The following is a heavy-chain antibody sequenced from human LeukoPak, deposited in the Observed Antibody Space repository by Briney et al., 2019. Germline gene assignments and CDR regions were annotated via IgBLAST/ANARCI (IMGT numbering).Heavy chain of an antibody. CDR3: ARGLMTTVTTKFGGNYYYYYGMDV. D-gene: IGHD4-17*01. J-gene: IGHJ6*02. Sequence: PGGSLRLSCAASGFTFSSYAMHWVRQAPGKGLEWVAVISYDGSNKYYADSVKGRFTISRDNSKNTLYLQMNSLRAEDTAVYYCARGLMTTVTTKFGGNYYYYYGMDVWGQGTTVTVSS. V-gene: IGHV3-30-3*01. CDR1: GFTFSSYA. CDR2: ISYDGSNK.